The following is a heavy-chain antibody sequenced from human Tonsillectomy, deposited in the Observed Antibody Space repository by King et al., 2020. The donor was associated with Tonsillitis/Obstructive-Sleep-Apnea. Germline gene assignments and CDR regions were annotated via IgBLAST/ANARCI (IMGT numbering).Heavy chain of an antibody. D-gene: IGHD2-21*02. Sequence: EVQLVESGGGVVQPGGSLRLSCAASGFTYDDFNMNWVRQAPGKGLEWVSHISWDGSRTFYADSVQGRFTISSDNSINSLYLQMNSLSTEDTAFYYCTAGLDGHYWGQGTLVTVSS. CDR3: TAGLDGHY. CDR2: ISWDGSRT. V-gene: IGHV3-43*01. CDR1: GFTYDDFN. J-gene: IGHJ4*02.